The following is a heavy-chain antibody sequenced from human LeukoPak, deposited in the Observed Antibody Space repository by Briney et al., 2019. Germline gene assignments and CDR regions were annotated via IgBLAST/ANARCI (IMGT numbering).Heavy chain of an antibody. CDR3: ARRRAYYGSGSSYYYMDV. CDR2: INHSGST. CDR1: GGSISSSNW. Sequence: SETLSLTCAVSGGSISSSNWWSWIRQPPGKGLEWIGEINHSGSTNYNPSLKSRVTISVDTSKNQFSLKLSSVTAADTAVYYCARRRAYYGSGSSYYYMDVWGKGTTVTISS. V-gene: IGHV4-4*02. D-gene: IGHD3-10*01. J-gene: IGHJ6*03.